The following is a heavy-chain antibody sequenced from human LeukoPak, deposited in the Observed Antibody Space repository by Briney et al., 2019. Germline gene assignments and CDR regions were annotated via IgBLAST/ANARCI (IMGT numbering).Heavy chain of an antibody. CDR1: GYSISSGYY. J-gene: IGHJ4*02. D-gene: IGHD6-19*01. CDR2: IYHSGST. CDR3: ASQESSGWTDSDY. V-gene: IGHV4-38-2*02. Sequence: SETLSLTCTVSGYSISSGYYWGWIRQPPGKGLEWIGSIYHSGSTYYNPSLKSRVTISVDTSKNQFSLKLSSVTAADTAVYYCASQESSGWTDSDYWGQGTLVTVSS.